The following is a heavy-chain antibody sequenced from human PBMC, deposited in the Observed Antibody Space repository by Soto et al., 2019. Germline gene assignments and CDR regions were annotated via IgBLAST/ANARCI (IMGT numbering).Heavy chain of an antibody. CDR3: ARVPPWGNSAGDYYIQHYDS. J-gene: IGHJ4*02. V-gene: IGHV1-3*01. CDR2: INGGSGNT. Sequence: GASVKVSCKSSGFTFTSYAIHWLRQAPGQRPQWMGWINGGSGNTKYSQDFQGRVTSTRDTFATTAYLELSSLRSEDTAVYYCARVPPWGNSAGDYYIQHYDSWGQGTPVTVSS. D-gene: IGHD3-10*01. CDR1: GFTFTSYA.